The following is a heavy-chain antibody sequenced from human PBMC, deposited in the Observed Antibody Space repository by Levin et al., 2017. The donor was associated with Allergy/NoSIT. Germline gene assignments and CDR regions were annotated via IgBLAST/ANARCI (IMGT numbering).Heavy chain of an antibody. Sequence: WGSLRLSCAASGFTFSSYAMSWVRQAPGKGLEWVSAISGSGGSTYYADSVKGRFTISRDNSKNTLYLQMNSLRAEDTAVYYCAKAPGIVGATTMGWFDPWGQGTLVTVSS. J-gene: IGHJ5*02. CDR2: ISGSGGST. D-gene: IGHD1-26*01. V-gene: IGHV3-23*01. CDR3: AKAPGIVGATTMGWFDP. CDR1: GFTFSSYA.